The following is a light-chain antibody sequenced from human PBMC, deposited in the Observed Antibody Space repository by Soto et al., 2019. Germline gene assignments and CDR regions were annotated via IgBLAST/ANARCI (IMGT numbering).Light chain of an antibody. CDR3: CSYAGSYTHWV. J-gene: IGLJ3*02. V-gene: IGLV2-11*01. Sequence: QSALTQPRSVSGSPGQSVTISCTGTSSDVGAYNYVSWYQKHPGKAPKLMIYDVNKRPSGVPDRFSGSKSGNTASLIISGLQAEDEADYYCCSYAGSYTHWVFGGGTKVTVL. CDR1: SSDVGAYNY. CDR2: DVN.